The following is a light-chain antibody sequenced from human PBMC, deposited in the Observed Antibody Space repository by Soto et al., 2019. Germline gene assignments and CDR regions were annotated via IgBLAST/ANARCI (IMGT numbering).Light chain of an antibody. Sequence: DIQMTQSPSSLSASVGDRVTITCRASQSITTYLNWYRQKPGKAPKLLIYAASSLQSGVPSRFSGSGSETEFTLTISRLQPGDVATYYCQTYNSAPLTFGGGTKVDIK. V-gene: IGKV1-39*01. J-gene: IGKJ4*01. CDR2: AAS. CDR3: QTYNSAPLT. CDR1: QSITTY.